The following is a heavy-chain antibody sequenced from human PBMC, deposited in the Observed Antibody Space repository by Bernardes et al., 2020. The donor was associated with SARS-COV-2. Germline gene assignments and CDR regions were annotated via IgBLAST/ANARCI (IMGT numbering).Heavy chain of an antibody. D-gene: IGHD5-18*01. Sequence: ASVKVSCKASGYTFTGYCMHWVRQAPGQVLEWMGWINPNSGGTNYAQKFQGRVTMTRDTSISTAYMELSRLRSDDTAVYYCARGELWTPHYTNGMDVWGQGTTVTVSS. CDR2: INPNSGGT. V-gene: IGHV1-2*02. CDR3: ARGELWTPHYTNGMDV. CDR1: GYTFTGYC. J-gene: IGHJ6*02.